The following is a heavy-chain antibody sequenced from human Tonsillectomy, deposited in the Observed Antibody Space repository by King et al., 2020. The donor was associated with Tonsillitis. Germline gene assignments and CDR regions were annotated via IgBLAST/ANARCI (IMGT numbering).Heavy chain of an antibody. CDR3: ARDWSYDILTGTQWYYGMDV. CDR1: GYAFTNYY. D-gene: IGHD3-9*01. CDR2: INPSGGST. J-gene: IGHJ6*02. Sequence: VQLVESGAEVKKPGTSVKVSCKASGYAFTNYYIHWVRQAPGQGLEWTGIINPSGGSTGYAQKFQGRVTMTRDTSTSTVYMDLSSLRSEDTAVYYCARDWSYDILTGTQWYYGMDVWGQGTTVTVSS. V-gene: IGHV1-46*03.